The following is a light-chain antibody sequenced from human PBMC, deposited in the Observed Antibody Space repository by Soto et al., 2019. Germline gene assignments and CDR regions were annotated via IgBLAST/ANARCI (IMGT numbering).Light chain of an antibody. CDR2: EGS. Sequence: QSALTQPASVSGSPGQSITISCTGTSSDVGSYNLVSWYQQHPGKAPKPMIYEGSKRPSGVSNRFSGSKSGNTASLTISGLQAEDEADYYCCSYAGSSTVAFGGGTKLTVL. CDR1: SSDVGSYNL. J-gene: IGLJ2*01. CDR3: CSYAGSSTVA. V-gene: IGLV2-23*01.